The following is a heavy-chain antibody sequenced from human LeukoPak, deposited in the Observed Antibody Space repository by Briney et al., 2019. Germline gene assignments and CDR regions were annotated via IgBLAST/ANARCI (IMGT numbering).Heavy chain of an antibody. Sequence: SETLSLTCTVSGGSITSHYWNWIRQPPGKGLEWIGYMYYTGSTKYNPSLESRVTISVDTPKNQFSLKLTSVTAADTAVYYCASFSTSWYYFDYWGQGTLVTVSS. CDR3: ASFSTSWYYFDY. CDR1: GGSITSHY. CDR2: MYYTGST. V-gene: IGHV4-59*11. J-gene: IGHJ4*02. D-gene: IGHD6-13*01.